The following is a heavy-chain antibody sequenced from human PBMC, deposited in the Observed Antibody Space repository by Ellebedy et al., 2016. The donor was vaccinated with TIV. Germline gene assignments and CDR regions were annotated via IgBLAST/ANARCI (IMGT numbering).Heavy chain of an antibody. J-gene: IGHJ4*02. V-gene: IGHV1-46*01. Sequence: ASVKVSCKASGYIFTSYYIHCMRQAPGQGLEWMGIISPSGGSTSYAQKFQGRLTMTRNTSTSTVYMELSRLRSDDTAVYYCARAGSSSWYYGVYWGQGTLVTVSS. D-gene: IGHD6-13*01. CDR2: ISPSGGST. CDR3: ARAGSSSWYYGVY. CDR1: GYIFTSYY.